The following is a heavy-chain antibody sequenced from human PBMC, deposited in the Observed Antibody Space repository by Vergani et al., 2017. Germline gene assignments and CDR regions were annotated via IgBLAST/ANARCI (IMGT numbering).Heavy chain of an antibody. CDR2: INHSGNT. Sequence: QVQLQQWGAGLLKPSETLSLTCAVYGGSFSGYYWSWIRQPPGKGLEWIGEINHSGNTNYNPSLKSRVTISVDTSKNKFSLKLSSVTAADTAVYYCARRYSSGCLGYWGQGTLVTVSS. D-gene: IGHD6-19*01. J-gene: IGHJ4*02. CDR3: ARRYSSGCLGY. CDR1: GGSFSGYY. V-gene: IGHV4-34*01.